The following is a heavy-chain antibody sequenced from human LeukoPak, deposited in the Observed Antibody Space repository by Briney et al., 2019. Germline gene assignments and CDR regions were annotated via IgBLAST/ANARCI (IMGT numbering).Heavy chain of an antibody. J-gene: IGHJ4*02. CDR1: GFTCSSDA. Sequence: GGALRVSCSASGFTCSSDAMHWVRQGPGKGLEYVPGISGNGGTTPYEDSLQRSFTLPRDNSKNTQYLQMSRLRAEDTAVYYCVKMPHWGSGYWGQGPLVPVSS. V-gene: IGHV3-64D*09. CDR3: VKMPHWGSGY. D-gene: IGHD7-27*01. CDR2: ISGNGGTT.